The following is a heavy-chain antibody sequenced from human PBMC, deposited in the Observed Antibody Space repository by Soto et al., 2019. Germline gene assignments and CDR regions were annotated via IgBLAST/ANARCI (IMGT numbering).Heavy chain of an antibody. CDR2: IYPGGNT. J-gene: IGHJ5*02. Sequence: EVQLVESGGGLIQPGGSLRLSCAASGFTVSTKYMNWVRQAPGRGLEWVSVIYPGGNTYYTDSVKGRFTISRDSSRNKMFLQMNSLRAEDTALYYCAGETYYYGSGNYGWFDPWGQGTLVTVS. CDR3: AGETYYYGSGNYGWFDP. V-gene: IGHV3-53*01. D-gene: IGHD3-10*01. CDR1: GFTVSTKY.